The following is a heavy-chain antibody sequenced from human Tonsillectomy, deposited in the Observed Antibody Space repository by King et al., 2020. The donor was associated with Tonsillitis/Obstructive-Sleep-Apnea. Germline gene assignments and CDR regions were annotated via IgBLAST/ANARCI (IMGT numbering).Heavy chain of an antibody. D-gene: IGHD3-3*01. CDR3: ARGAFWSGPNWFDP. CDR2: IYYSGST. CDR1: GGSVSSGSYY. V-gene: IGHV4-61*01. J-gene: IGHJ5*02. Sequence: VQLQESGPGLVKPSETLSLTCTVSGGSVSSGSYYWSWIRQPPGKGLEWIGYIYYSGSTNYNPSLKSRVTISVDTSKNQFSLKLSSVTAADTAVYYCARGAFWSGPNWFDPWGQGTLVTVSS.